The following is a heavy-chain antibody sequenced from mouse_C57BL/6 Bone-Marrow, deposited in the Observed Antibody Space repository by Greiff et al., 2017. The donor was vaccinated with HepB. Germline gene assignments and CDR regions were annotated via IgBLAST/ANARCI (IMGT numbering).Heavy chain of an antibody. J-gene: IGHJ4*01. CDR2: INPNNGGT. V-gene: IGHV1-22*01. Sequence: VQLQQSGPELVKPGASVKMSCKASGYTFTDYNMHWVKQSHGKSLEWIGYINPNNGGTSYNQKFKGKATLTVNKSSSTAYMELRSLTSEDSAVYYCASLRGLRRGSFYAMDYWGQGTSVTVSS. D-gene: IGHD2-4*01. CDR3: ASLRGLRRGSFYAMDY. CDR1: GYTFTDYN.